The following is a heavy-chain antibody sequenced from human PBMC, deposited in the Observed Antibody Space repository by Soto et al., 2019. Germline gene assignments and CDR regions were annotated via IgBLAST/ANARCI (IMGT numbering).Heavy chain of an antibody. J-gene: IGHJ4*02. CDR2: INHSGST. Sequence: SETLSLTCAVYGGSFSGYYWSWIRQPPGKGLEWIGEINHSGSTNYNPSLKSRVTISVDTSKNQFSLKLSSVTAADTAVYYCARKCYYGSGSYYPRFDYWGQGTLVTVSS. CDR1: GGSFSGYY. CDR3: ARKCYYGSGSYYPRFDY. D-gene: IGHD3-10*01. V-gene: IGHV4-34*01.